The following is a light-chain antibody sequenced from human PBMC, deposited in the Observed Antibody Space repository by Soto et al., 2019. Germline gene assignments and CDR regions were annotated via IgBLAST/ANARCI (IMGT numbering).Light chain of an antibody. V-gene: IGLV2-23*02. CDR3: CSYAGSGTYV. CDR2: EVT. J-gene: IGLJ1*01. Sequence: QSSLTQPASVSGSPGQSITISCAGSSGDVGNFNLVSWYQHHPGKAPKLIIYEVTKRPSGVSDRFSGSKSGNTASLTISGLQAEDEADYYCCSYAGSGTYVFGTGTKLTVL. CDR1: SGDVGNFNL.